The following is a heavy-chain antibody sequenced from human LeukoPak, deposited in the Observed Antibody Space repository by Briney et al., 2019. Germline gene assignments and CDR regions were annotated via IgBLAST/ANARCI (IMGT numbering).Heavy chain of an antibody. D-gene: IGHD5-12*01. CDR2: INPNSGGT. V-gene: IGHV1-2*02. J-gene: IGHJ6*03. CDR3: ARDQRATRGYYYYMDV. CDR1: GYTFTGYY. Sequence: ASVKVSCKASGYTFTGYYMHWVRQAPGQGLEWMGWINPNSGGTNYAQKFQGRVTMTRDTSISTAYMELRRLTSDNTAVYYCARDQRATRGYYYYMDVWGKGTTVTVAS.